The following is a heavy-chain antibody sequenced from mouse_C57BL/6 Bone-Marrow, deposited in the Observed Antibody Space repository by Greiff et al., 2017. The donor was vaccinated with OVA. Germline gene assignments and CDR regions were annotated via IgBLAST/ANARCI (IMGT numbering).Heavy chain of an antibody. CDR2: IYPGNSDT. CDR3: TINYYGSSYWYFDV. CDR1: GYTFTSYW. Sequence: EVQLQQSGTVLARPGASVKMSCKTSGYTFTSYWMHWVKQRPGQGLEWIGAIYPGNSDTSYNQKFKGKAKLTAVTSASTAYMELSSLTNEDSAVYYCTINYYGSSYWYFDVWGTGTTVTVSS. J-gene: IGHJ1*03. V-gene: IGHV1-5*01. D-gene: IGHD1-1*01.